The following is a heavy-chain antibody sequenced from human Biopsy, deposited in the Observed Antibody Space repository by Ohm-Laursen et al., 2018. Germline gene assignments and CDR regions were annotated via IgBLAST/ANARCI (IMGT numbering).Heavy chain of an antibody. V-gene: IGHV3-33*01. D-gene: IGHD3-9*01. Sequence: SLRLSCTAVGFAFSYYGLHWVRQAPGKGLQWVAVMWSDGINKNYADSVKGRFTVSRDNSNNVLYLQISSLRDEDSAVYYCARDDDTTGHYMILNHWGQGTLVTVSS. CDR2: MWSDGINK. CDR1: GFAFSYYG. J-gene: IGHJ5*02. CDR3: ARDDDTTGHYMILNH.